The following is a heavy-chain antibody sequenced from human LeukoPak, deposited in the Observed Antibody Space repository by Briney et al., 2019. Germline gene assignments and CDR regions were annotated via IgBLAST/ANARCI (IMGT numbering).Heavy chain of an antibody. CDR1: GFTFSTYS. J-gene: IGHJ1*01. CDR3: ARDMTTATTCYLEH. Sequence: PGGSLRLSCAASGFTFSTYSMNWVRQAPGKGLEWLSSISSSSNYIYYADSVKGRFSISRDDAKNLLFLQMNGLRVEDTAVYYCARDMTTATTCYLEHWGQGTLVTVSS. D-gene: IGHD4-17*01. CDR2: ISSSSNYI. V-gene: IGHV3-21*06.